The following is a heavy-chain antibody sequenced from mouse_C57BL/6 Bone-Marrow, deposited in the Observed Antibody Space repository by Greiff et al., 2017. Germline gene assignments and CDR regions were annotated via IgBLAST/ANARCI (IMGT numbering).Heavy chain of an antibody. D-gene: IGHD2-3*01. J-gene: IGHJ2*01. CDR2: IYPRSGNT. CDR3: AREDGY. V-gene: IGHV1-81*01. Sequence: QVQLQQSGAELARPGASVKLSCKASGYTFTSYGISWVKQRTGQGLEWIGEIYPRSGNTYYNEKFKGKATLTADKSSSTAYMELRSLTSEDSAVYFCAREDGYWGQGTTLTVSS. CDR1: GYTFTSYG.